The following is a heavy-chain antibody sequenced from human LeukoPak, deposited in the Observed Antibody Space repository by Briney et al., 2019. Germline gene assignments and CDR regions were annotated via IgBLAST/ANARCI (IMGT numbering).Heavy chain of an antibody. J-gene: IGHJ4*02. V-gene: IGHV4-31*03. D-gene: IGHD2-15*01. CDR1: GGSISSGGYY. CDR3: ARVPKLGWYFDY. CDR2: IYYSGST. Sequence: SQTLSLTCTVSGGSISSGGYYWSWIRQHPGKGLGWLGYIYYSGSTYYSPSLKSRVTISVDTSKNQFSLKLSSVTAADTAVYYCARVPKLGWYFDYWGQGTLVTVSS.